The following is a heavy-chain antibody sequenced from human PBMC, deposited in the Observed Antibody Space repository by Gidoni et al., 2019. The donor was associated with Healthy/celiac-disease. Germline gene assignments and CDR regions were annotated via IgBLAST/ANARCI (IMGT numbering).Heavy chain of an antibody. D-gene: IGHD6-13*01. Sequence: EVQLVESGGGLGKPGGSLRLSFAASGFTSIRYSMNWVRQAPGKGLEWVSSISSSSSYIYYADSVKGRFTISRDNAKNSLYLQMNSLRAEDTAVYYCARGAAAGTRGFAWINDYWGQGTLVTVSS. CDR1: GFTSIRYS. V-gene: IGHV3-21*01. CDR3: ARGAAAGTRGFAWINDY. J-gene: IGHJ4*02. CDR2: ISSSSSYI.